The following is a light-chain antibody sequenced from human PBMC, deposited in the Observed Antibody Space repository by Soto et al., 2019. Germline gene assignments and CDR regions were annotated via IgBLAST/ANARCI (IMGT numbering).Light chain of an antibody. CDR2: KAS. V-gene: IGKV1-5*03. Sequence: DIQRTQSPSTLSGSVGDRVTITCGASQSISSWLAWYQQIPGKAPKLLIYKASSLQSGVPSRFSGSGSETEGTLTITGLQPDDVSTYDGHQYSRFPRTFGQGTKVDI. CDR3: HQYSRFPRT. CDR1: QSISSW. J-gene: IGKJ1*01.